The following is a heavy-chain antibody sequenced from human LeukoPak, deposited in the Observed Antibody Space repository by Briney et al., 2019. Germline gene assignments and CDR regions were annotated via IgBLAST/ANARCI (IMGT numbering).Heavy chain of an antibody. D-gene: IGHD3-10*01. J-gene: IGHJ4*02. Sequence: ASVKVSCKASGYTFTSYGISWVRQAPGQGLEWMGWISAYNGNTNYAQELQGRVTMTTDTSTSTAYMELRSLRSDDTAVYYCARDRRYYGSGSYYEWGQGTLVSVSS. CDR3: ARDRRYYGSGSYYE. V-gene: IGHV1-18*01. CDR1: GYTFTSYG. CDR2: ISAYNGNT.